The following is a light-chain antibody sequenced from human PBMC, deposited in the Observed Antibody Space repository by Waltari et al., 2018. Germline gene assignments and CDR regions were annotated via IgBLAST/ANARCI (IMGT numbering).Light chain of an antibody. V-gene: IGLV3-1*01. J-gene: IGLJ2*01. CDR2: QDT. Sequence: SYELTQSPSLSVSPGQTATTPCSGEKLEDKYVSWYQQKSGQSPVLVIFQDTRRPSGIPERFSGSSSGNTATLTISGTQTLDEADYYCQAWDSRTYVVFGGGTKVTVL. CDR1: KLEDKY. CDR3: QAWDSRTYVV.